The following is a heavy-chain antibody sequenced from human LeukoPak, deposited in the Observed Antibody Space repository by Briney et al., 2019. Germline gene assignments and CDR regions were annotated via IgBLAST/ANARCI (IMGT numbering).Heavy chain of an antibody. CDR3: ARHNPAAATWSFDY. CDR2: IYYSGTT. CDR1: GGSISSSSYY. Sequence: SETLSLTCTVSGGSISSSSYYWGWIRQPPGKGLEWIGSIYYSGTTNYNPSLKSRVTISVDTSKNQFSLKVNSVTAADTAVYYCARHNPAAATWSFDYWGQGALVTVSS. V-gene: IGHV4-39*01. J-gene: IGHJ4*02. D-gene: IGHD6-13*01.